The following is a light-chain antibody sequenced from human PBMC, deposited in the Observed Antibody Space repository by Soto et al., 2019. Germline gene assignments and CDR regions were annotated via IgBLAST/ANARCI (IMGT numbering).Light chain of an antibody. Sequence: DIQLTQSPSTLSASVGDSVTITCRASQNISTSLAWYQHKPGKAPKLLMFDVSNLESGVPSRFSGSRSGTEFTLTISSLHSDDFATYYCQQYDYSRTFGQGTKVDIK. J-gene: IGKJ1*01. CDR2: DVS. CDR3: QQYDYSRT. CDR1: QNISTS. V-gene: IGKV1-5*01.